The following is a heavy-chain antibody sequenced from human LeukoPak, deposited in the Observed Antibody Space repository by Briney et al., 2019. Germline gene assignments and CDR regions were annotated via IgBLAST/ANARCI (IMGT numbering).Heavy chain of an antibody. Sequence: PGGSLRLSCAASGFTFSSYEMNWVRQAPGKGLEWVANIKQDGSEKYYVDSAKGRFTISRDNAKNSLYLQMNSLRAEDTAVYYCARVSPNTVTTLQYFDYWGQGILVTVSS. J-gene: IGHJ4*02. D-gene: IGHD4-17*01. V-gene: IGHV3-7*01. CDR3: ARVSPNTVTTLQYFDY. CDR1: GFTFSSYE. CDR2: IKQDGSEK.